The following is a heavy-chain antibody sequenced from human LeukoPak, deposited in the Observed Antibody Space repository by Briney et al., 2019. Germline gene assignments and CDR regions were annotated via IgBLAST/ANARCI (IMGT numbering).Heavy chain of an antibody. J-gene: IGHJ3*02. D-gene: IGHD6-19*01. CDR1: GGSISSYY. V-gene: IGHV4-59*01. CDR2: IYYSGST. CDR3: ARVYIAVAGTRAFDI. Sequence: SETLSLTCTVSGGSISSYYWSWIRQPPGKGLEWIGYIYYSGSTNYNPSFKSRVTISRDTSKNQFSLKLSSVTAADTAVYYCARVYIAVAGTRAFDIWGQGTVVIVSS.